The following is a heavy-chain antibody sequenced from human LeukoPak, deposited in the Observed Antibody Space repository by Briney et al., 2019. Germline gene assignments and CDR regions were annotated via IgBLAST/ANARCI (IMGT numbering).Heavy chain of an antibody. D-gene: IGHD6-13*01. CDR2: ISGSGGST. Sequence: SGGSLRLSCAASGFTFSSYAMSWVRQAPGKGLEWVSAISGSGGSTYYADSVKGRFTISRDNAKNSLYLQMNSLRAEDTAVYYCARDLQAAAGTLEYFQHWGQGTLVTVSS. CDR3: ARDLQAAAGTLEYFQH. CDR1: GFTFSSYA. J-gene: IGHJ1*01. V-gene: IGHV3-23*01.